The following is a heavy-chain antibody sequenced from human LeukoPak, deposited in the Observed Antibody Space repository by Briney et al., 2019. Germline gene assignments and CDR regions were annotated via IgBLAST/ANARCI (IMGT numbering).Heavy chain of an antibody. V-gene: IGHV3-30*18. J-gene: IGHJ4*02. D-gene: IGHD2-15*01. CDR3: AKWWDY. Sequence: GGSLRLSCAASGFTFSSYGMHWVRQAPGKGLEWVAVISYDGSNKYYADSVKGRFTISRDNSKNTLYLQMNSLRAEDTAVYCCAKWWDYWGQGTLVTVSS. CDR1: GFTFSSYG. CDR2: ISYDGSNK.